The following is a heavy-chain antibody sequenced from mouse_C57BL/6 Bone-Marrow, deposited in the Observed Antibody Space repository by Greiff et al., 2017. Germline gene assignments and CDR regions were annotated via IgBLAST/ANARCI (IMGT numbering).Heavy chain of an antibody. J-gene: IGHJ2*01. Sequence: VQLKQSGAELVRPGASVKLSCTASGFNIKDDYMHWVKQRPEQGLEWIGWIDPENGDTEYASKFQGKATITADTSSNTAYLQLSSLTSEDTAVXYCTTYATTVAYYFDYWGQGTTLTVSS. CDR1: GFNIKDDY. CDR2: IDPENGDT. D-gene: IGHD1-1*01. V-gene: IGHV14-4*01. CDR3: TTYATTVAYYFDY.